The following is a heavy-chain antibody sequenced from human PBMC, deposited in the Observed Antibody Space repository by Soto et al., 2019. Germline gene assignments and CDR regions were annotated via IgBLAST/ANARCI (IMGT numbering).Heavy chain of an antibody. J-gene: IGHJ6*02. CDR1: GYSSTSYW. CDR3: ARRGAYCGGDCYSIDYYYYGMDV. D-gene: IGHD2-21*02. CDR2: IYPGDSDT. Sequence: GESLKISCKGSGYSSTSYWIGWVRQMPGKGLEWMGIIYPGDSDTRYSPSFQGQVTISADKSISTAYLQWSSLKASDTAMYYCARRGAYCGGDCYSIDYYYYGMDVWGQGTTVTSP. V-gene: IGHV5-51*01.